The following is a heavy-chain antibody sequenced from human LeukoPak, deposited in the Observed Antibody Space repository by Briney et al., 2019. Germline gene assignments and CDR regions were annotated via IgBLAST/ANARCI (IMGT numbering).Heavy chain of an antibody. D-gene: IGHD3-10*01. V-gene: IGHV4-39*01. Sequence: SETLSLTCIVSGGSISSSTYYWGWIRQPPGKGLGWIGSIYYSGSTYYNPSLKSRVTISVDTSKNQFSLKLGSVTAADTAVYYCARQGVLWTPRDWGQGALVTVSS. CDR3: ARQGVLWTPRD. CDR2: IYYSGST. J-gene: IGHJ4*02. CDR1: GGSISSSTYY.